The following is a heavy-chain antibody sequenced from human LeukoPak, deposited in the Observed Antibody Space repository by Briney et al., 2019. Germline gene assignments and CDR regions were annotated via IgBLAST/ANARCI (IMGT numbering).Heavy chain of an antibody. J-gene: IGHJ5*02. D-gene: IGHD6-13*01. CDR3: ARLGSSSWYAEWLDP. Sequence: SETLSLTCTXXGGSISSXXXXXXXXPAGKGLEXXXRIYTSXSTNYNPSLXXRVXXTVDTSKNQLSLKLSSVTAADTAVYYCARLGSSSWYAEWLDPWGQGTLVTVSS. CDR1: GGSISSXX. CDR2: IYTSXST. V-gene: IGHV4-4*07.